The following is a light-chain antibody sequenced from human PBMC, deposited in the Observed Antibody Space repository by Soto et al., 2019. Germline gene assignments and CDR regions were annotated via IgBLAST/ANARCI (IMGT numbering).Light chain of an antibody. J-gene: IGLJ1*01. V-gene: IGLV2-14*01. CDR1: SSDVGAYNY. CDR3: TSYTSSSTSV. CDR2: EVS. Sequence: QSALTQPASVSGSPGQSITISCTGKSSDVGAYNYVSWYQRHPGKAPKLMIYEVSNRPSGISDRFSGSKSGNTASLTISGLQTEDEADYYCTSYTSSSTSVFATGTKLTVL.